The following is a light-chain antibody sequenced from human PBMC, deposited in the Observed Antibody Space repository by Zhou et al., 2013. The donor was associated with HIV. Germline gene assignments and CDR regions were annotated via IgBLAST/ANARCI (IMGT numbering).Light chain of an antibody. Sequence: IQMTQSPYSLSASVGDRVTVTCRTRQNIGIFLNWYQQRPGEAPKLLIYGASNLESGVPPRFSGSGSGTVFTLTISSLQPEDFATYYCQQSYSAPATFGQGTNVEVK. V-gene: IGKV1-39*01. CDR1: QNIGIF. CDR2: GAS. CDR3: QQSYSAPAT. J-gene: IGKJ1*01.